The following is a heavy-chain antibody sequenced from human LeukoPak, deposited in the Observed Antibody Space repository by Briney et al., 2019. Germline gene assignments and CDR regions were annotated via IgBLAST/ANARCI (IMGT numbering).Heavy chain of an antibody. CDR2: ISGSGGST. Sequence: GGSLRLSCAASGFTFSSYAMSWVRQAQGKGLEWVSAISGSGGSTYYADSVKGRFTISRDNSKNTLYLQMNSLRAEDTAVYYCAKDLIVVVIPYYFDYWGQGTLVTVSS. D-gene: IGHD3-22*01. CDR3: AKDLIVVVIPYYFDY. J-gene: IGHJ4*02. V-gene: IGHV3-23*01. CDR1: GFTFSSYA.